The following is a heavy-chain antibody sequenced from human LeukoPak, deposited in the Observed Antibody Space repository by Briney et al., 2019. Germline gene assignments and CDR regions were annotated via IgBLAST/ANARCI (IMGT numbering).Heavy chain of an antibody. CDR2: ISPSGAST. J-gene: IGHJ4*02. D-gene: IGHD2-15*01. Sequence: ASVKVSCKASGYTFTNYYMHWVRQAPGQGLEWMGMISPSGASTSYAQKLQGRVTMTTDTSTSTAYMELRSLRSDDTAVYYCARGRNPYCSGGSCYSHYFDYWGQGTLVTVSS. CDR3: ARGRNPYCSGGSCYSHYFDY. CDR1: GYTFTNYY. V-gene: IGHV1-46*01.